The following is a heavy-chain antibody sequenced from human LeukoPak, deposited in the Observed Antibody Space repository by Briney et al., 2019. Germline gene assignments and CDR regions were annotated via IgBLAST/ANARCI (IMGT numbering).Heavy chain of an antibody. CDR2: IYYSGST. Sequence: PSETLSLTCTVSGGSISSYYWSWIRQPPGKGLEWIGYIYYSGSTNYNPSLKSRVTISVDTSKNQFSLKLSSVAAADTAVYYCARGNDYGDYSPKYWGQGTLVTVSS. V-gene: IGHV4-59*01. J-gene: IGHJ4*02. CDR3: ARGNDYGDYSPKY. D-gene: IGHD4-17*01. CDR1: GGSISSYY.